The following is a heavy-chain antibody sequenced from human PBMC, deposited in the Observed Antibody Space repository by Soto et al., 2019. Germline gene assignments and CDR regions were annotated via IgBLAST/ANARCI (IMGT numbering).Heavy chain of an antibody. CDR2: MSYDGSDT. V-gene: IGHV3-30*02. J-gene: IGHJ4*02. CDR3: TIVRVADSALDH. Sequence: PGGSLSLSCVGSGFIFSDNGMHWVRHTPGKGLEWVAFMSYDGSDTFYADSVKGRFTISRDNSKNTLFLHMSSLRAEDTAMYYCTIVRVADSALDHWGQGTLVTVSS. D-gene: IGHD3-10*02. CDR1: GFIFSDNG.